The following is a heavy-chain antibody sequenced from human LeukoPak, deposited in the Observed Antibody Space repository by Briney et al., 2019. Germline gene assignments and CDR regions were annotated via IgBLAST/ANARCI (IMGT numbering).Heavy chain of an antibody. CDR3: ASLGPHSSSWYSYYYGMDV. J-gene: IGHJ6*02. D-gene: IGHD6-13*01. CDR2: IIPIFGTA. Sequence: ASVKVSCKASGGTFSSYAISWVRQAPGQGLEWMGGIIPIFGTANYAQKFQGRVTITADESTSTAYMELSSLRSEDTAVYYCASLGPHSSSWYSYYYGMDVWGQGTTVTVSS. V-gene: IGHV1-69*01. CDR1: GGTFSSYA.